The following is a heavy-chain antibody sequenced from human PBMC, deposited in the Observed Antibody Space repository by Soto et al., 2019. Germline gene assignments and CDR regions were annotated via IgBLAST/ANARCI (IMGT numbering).Heavy chain of an antibody. CDR1: GFTFSSYG. V-gene: IGHV3-30*18. CDR3: AKDTYYHDSSGYYVFDH. D-gene: IGHD3-22*01. Sequence: QVQLVESGGGVVQPGRSLSLSCTASGFTFSSYGMHWVRQTPGMGLEWVAHISYDGNNEHYTDSVKGRFTISRDNSNNTVYLQMNSLRTEDTALYYCAKDTYYHDSSGYYVFDHWGQGTLVTVSS. J-gene: IGHJ4*02. CDR2: ISYDGNNE.